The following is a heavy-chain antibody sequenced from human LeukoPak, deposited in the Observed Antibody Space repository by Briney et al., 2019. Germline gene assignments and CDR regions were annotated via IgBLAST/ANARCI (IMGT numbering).Heavy chain of an antibody. Sequence: GGSLRLSCAASGFTFSSCAMHWVRQAPGKGLEWVAVIANDGRDKHHADSVKGRFTISRDNSENTVYLQMNSLRSEDSGVYYCTKDKSFAAAGYHFDFWGQGALITVSS. CDR1: GFTFSSCA. J-gene: IGHJ4*02. CDR2: IANDGRDK. CDR3: TKDKSFAAAGYHFDF. D-gene: IGHD6-25*01. V-gene: IGHV3-30*18.